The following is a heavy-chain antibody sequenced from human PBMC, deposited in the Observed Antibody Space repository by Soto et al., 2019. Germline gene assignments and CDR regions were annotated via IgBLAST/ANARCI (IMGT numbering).Heavy chain of an antibody. J-gene: IGHJ4*02. CDR3: IRGGSPYYYDY. Sequence: EVQLVESGGGLVQPGGSLKLSCAASGFIFSGSAVHWVRQASGKGLEWVGRILSKAGNYATAYPASMKGRFTISRDDSESTACLQMNSLKTADTDVYYCIRGGSPYYYDYWGQGTLVAVSS. CDR1: GFIFSGSA. CDR2: ILSKAGNYAT. D-gene: IGHD3-10*01. V-gene: IGHV3-73*01.